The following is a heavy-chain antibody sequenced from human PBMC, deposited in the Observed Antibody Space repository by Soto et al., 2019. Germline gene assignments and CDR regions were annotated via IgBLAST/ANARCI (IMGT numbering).Heavy chain of an antibody. V-gene: IGHV3-9*01. J-gene: IGHJ6*02. CDR2: ISGNSGSL. Sequence: EVQLVESGGGLVQPGRSLRLSCAASGFIFDDYAMHWVRQAPGKGLEWAAVISGNSGSLGYADSVKGRFTISRDNAKNSLYLQMNRLRAEDTALYYCAKDRYSSSAYYYYGMDAWGQGTTVTVSS. D-gene: IGHD6-6*01. CDR1: GFIFDDYA. CDR3: AKDRYSSSAYYYYGMDA.